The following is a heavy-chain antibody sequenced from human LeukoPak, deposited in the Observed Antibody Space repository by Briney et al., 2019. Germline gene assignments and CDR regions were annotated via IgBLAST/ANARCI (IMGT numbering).Heavy chain of an antibody. J-gene: IGHJ6*03. D-gene: IGHD2-15*01. CDR2: IYTSGST. CDR3: ARDLGYCSGGSCYSPYYYMDV. CDR1: GDSISNYY. Sequence: ASETLSLTCTVSGDSISNYYWSWIRQPAGKGLEWIGRIYTSGSTNYNPSLKSRVTMSVDTSKNQFSLKLSSVTAADTAVYYCARDLGYCSGGSCYSPYYYMDVWGKGTTVTVSS. V-gene: IGHV4-4*07.